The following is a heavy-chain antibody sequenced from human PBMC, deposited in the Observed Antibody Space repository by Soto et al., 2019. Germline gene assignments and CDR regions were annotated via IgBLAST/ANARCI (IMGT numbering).Heavy chain of an antibody. CDR3: AKAAGGEYSSAPQYYYYGMDV. V-gene: IGHV3-9*01. CDR1: GFTFDDYA. CDR2: ISWNSGSI. J-gene: IGHJ6*02. Sequence: EVQLVESGGGLVQPGRSLRLSCAASGFTFDDYAMHWVRQAPGKGLEWVSGISWNSGSIGYADSVKGRFTISRDNAKNSLYLQMTSLRAEDTALYYCAKAAGGEYSSAPQYYYYGMDVWGQGTTVTVSS. D-gene: IGHD6-6*01.